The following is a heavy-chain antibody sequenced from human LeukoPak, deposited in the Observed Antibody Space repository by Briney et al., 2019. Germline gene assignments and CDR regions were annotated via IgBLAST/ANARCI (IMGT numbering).Heavy chain of an antibody. V-gene: IGHV1-2*06. J-gene: IGHJ4*02. CDR3: ARDLSSTPNWEFDY. Sequence: ASVKVSCKTSGYTFIDCFIHWVRQAPGQGLEWMGRINPNSGGTEYEQKFQGRVTMTRDTSISTACMELIRLISDDTAVYYCARDLSSTPNWEFDYWGQGTLVTVSS. CDR1: GYTFIDCF. D-gene: IGHD7-27*01. CDR2: INPNSGGT.